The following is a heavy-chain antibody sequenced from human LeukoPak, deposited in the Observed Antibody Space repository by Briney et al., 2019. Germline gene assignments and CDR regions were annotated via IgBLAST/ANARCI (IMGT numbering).Heavy chain of an antibody. Sequence: PRGPLRLSCAASGFPFSSAWRSWVRQAPGKGLEWVGRIKSNADDGTTDYAAPVKGRLTTSRDDSNTPLYLHTNSLKTEDTAVYYCTPSYGRSVEYFWGQGTLVTVSS. CDR1: GFPFSSAW. CDR3: TPSYGRSVEYF. CDR2: IKSNADDGTT. D-gene: IGHD4-17*01. J-gene: IGHJ4*02. V-gene: IGHV3-15*01.